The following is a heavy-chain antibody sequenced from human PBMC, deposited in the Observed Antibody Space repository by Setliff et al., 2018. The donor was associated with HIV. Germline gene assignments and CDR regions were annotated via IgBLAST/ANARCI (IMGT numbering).Heavy chain of an antibody. CDR1: GFTFSGSS. CDR3: SRQRLVRGFKEYYFDD. Sequence: GWSLRLSCAPSGFTFSGSSIHWVRQASGKGLEWVGRIRSKANSYATTYAASVKGRFIISRDDSKNTAYLQMNSLRTEDTAVYYCSRQRLVRGFKEYYFDDWGQGTLVTVSS. D-gene: IGHD3-10*01. J-gene: IGHJ4*02. CDR2: IRSKANSYAT. V-gene: IGHV3-73*01.